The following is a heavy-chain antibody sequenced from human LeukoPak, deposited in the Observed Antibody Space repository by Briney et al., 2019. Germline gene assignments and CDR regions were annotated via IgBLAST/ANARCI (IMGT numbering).Heavy chain of an antibody. Sequence: PSETLSLTCTVSGGSISSSSYYWGWLRQPPGKGLEWIGSIYYSGSTYYNPSLKSRVTISVDTSKNQFSLKLSSVTAADTAVYYCARHSVGATPEYWGQGTLVTVSS. CDR3: ARHSVGATPEY. V-gene: IGHV4-39*01. CDR1: GGSISSSSYY. J-gene: IGHJ4*02. CDR2: IYYSGST. D-gene: IGHD1-26*01.